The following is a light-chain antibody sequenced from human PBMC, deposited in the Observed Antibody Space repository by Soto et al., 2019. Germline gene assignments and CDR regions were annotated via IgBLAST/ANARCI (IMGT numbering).Light chain of an antibody. CDR3: QQYCSSPPWT. V-gene: IGKV3-20*01. CDR2: GAS. J-gene: IGKJ1*01. CDR1: QSVSSSY. Sequence: EIVLTQSPGTLSLSPGERATLSCRAGQSVSSSYLAWYQQKPGQAPRLLIYGASSRATGIPDRFSGSGSGTDFTLTISRLEPEDFAVYYCQQYCSSPPWTFGQGTKVEIK.